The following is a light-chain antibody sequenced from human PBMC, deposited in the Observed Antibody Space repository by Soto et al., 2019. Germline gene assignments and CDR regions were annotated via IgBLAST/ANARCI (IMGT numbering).Light chain of an antibody. CDR1: TSNIGSNY. V-gene: IGLV1-47*01. CDR3: ATWDDNLSGPSWV. Sequence: QSVLTQPPSASGTPGQGVTISCSGSTSNIGSNYVYWYQQLPGTAPKLLIYRNNQRPSGVPDRFSGSKSGTSASLAISGLRSDDEADYFCATWDDNLSGPSWVFGGGTKLTVL. J-gene: IGLJ3*02. CDR2: RNN.